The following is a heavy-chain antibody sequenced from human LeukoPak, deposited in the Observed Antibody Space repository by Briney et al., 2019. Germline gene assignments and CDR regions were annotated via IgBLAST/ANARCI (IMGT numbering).Heavy chain of an antibody. V-gene: IGHV1-2*02. CDR1: GYTFTGYY. Sequence: GASVKVSCKASGYTFTGYYMHWVRQAPGQGLEWMGWINPNSGGTNYAQKFQGRVTMTRDTSISTAYMELSRLRSDDTAVYYCARGDDYSNYGFLTPDYWGQGTLVTVSS. D-gene: IGHD4-11*01. J-gene: IGHJ4*02. CDR3: ARGDDYSNYGFLTPDY. CDR2: INPNSGGT.